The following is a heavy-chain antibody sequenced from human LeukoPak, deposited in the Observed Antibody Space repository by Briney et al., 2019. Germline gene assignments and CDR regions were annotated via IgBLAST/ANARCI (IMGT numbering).Heavy chain of an antibody. J-gene: IGHJ5*02. CDR1: GGSFSGYY. Sequence: PGGSLRLSCAVYGGSFSGYYWSWIRQPPGKGLEWIGEINHSGSTNYNPSLKSRVTISVDTSKNQFSLKLSSVTAADTAVYYCAREVMIQLLRYNWFDPWGQGTLVTVSS. CDR2: INHSGST. CDR3: AREVMIQLLRYNWFDP. D-gene: IGHD2-15*01. V-gene: IGHV4-34*01.